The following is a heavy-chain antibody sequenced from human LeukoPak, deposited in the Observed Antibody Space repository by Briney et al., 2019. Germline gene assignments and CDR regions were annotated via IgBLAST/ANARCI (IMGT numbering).Heavy chain of an antibody. J-gene: IGHJ4*02. Sequence: PSQTLSLTCTVSGGSTSSADYYWSWIRQPPGKGLEWIGYIYHSGSTYYNPSLKSRVTISVDTSKNQFSLKLSSVTAADTAVYYCARDLISSRSEFDYWGQGTLVTVSS. CDR3: ARDLISSRSEFDY. CDR2: IYHSGST. D-gene: IGHD3-9*01. V-gene: IGHV4-30-4*01. CDR1: GGSTSSADYY.